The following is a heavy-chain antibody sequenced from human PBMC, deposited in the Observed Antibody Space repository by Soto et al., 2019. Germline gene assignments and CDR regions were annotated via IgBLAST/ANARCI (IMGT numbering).Heavy chain of an antibody. V-gene: IGHV5-51*01. Sequence: GESLKISCKGSGYNFNRYWIGWVRQMPGKGLEWMGIIWPGDSETRYSPSFQGQVIISVDRSINTVHLQWSSLKASDTAIYYCERQSGMDVWGQGTTVTVSS. CDR1: GYNFNRYW. CDR2: IWPGDSET. J-gene: IGHJ6*02. CDR3: ERQSGMDV.